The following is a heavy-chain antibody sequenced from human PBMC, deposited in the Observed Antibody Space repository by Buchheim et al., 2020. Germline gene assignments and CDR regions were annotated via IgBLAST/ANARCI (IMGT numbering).Heavy chain of an antibody. D-gene: IGHD2-15*01. J-gene: IGHJ6*02. CDR1: GFTFSSYA. Sequence: EVQLLESGGGLVQPGGSLRLSCAASGFTFSSYAMSWVRQAPGKGLEWVSAISGSGGSTYYADSVKGRLTISRDNSKNTLYLPMNSLRAEDTAVYYCAKSGSYCSGGSCYSESYYYGMDVWGQGTT. CDR2: ISGSGGST. V-gene: IGHV3-23*01. CDR3: AKSGSYCSGGSCYSESYYYGMDV.